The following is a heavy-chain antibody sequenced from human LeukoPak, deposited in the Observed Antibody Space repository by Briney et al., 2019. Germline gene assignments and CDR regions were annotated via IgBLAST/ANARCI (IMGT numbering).Heavy chain of an antibody. Sequence: GRSLRLSCAASEFTFSSYGMHWVRQAPGKGLEWVAVISADGIDKYYADSVKGRFTISRDNSKNTLYLQMSSLRPEDTAVYYCAKNKGREGDYWGQGNLVT. CDR2: ISADGIDK. V-gene: IGHV3-30*18. CDR3: AKNKGREGDY. J-gene: IGHJ4*02. CDR1: EFTFSSYG.